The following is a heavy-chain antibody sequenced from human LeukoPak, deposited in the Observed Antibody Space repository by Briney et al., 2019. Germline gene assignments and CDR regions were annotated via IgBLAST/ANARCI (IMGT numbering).Heavy chain of an antibody. CDR2: INPNTGGT. V-gene: IGHV1-2*02. CDR1: GGTFSNYA. CDR3: ARDMYDFLSAAYYFDY. D-gene: IGHD3-3*01. Sequence: ASVKVSCRASGGTFSNYAISWVRQAPGQGLEWMGWINPNTGGTNYAQKFQGGVTMTRDTSISTVYMELRRLRSDDTAVYYCARDMYDFLSAAYYFDYWGQGTLVTVSS. J-gene: IGHJ4*02.